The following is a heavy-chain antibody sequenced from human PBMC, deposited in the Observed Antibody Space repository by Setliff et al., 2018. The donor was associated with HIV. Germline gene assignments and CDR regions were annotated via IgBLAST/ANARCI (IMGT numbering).Heavy chain of an antibody. CDR3: ARAPYSSVMHYFDY. CDR2: IIPNSDGT. Sequence: GASVKVSCKTSGYTFISYGISWVRQAPGQGLEWMGWIIPNSDGTNLAQRSQGRITMTTDTSLTTAYMELSRLRSDDTAVYYCARAPYSSVMHYFDYWGQGTLVTVSS. V-gene: IGHV1-2*02. CDR1: GYTFISYG. D-gene: IGHD4-4*01. J-gene: IGHJ4*02.